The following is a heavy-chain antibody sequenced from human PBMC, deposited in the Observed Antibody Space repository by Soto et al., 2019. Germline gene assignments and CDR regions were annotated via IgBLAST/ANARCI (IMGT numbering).Heavy chain of an antibody. D-gene: IGHD3-9*01. CDR3: ARPCVTGVTMDGLDV. CDR1: GFTFSSYG. V-gene: IGHV3-33*01. CDR2: IWYDGSNK. Sequence: QVQLVESGGGVVQPGRSLRLSCAASGFTFSSYGMHWVRQAPGKGLEWVAVIWYDGSNKYYADSVKGRFTISRDNSKNTLYLQMNSLRAEDTAVYYCARPCVTGVTMDGLDVWGQGTTVTVSS. J-gene: IGHJ6*02.